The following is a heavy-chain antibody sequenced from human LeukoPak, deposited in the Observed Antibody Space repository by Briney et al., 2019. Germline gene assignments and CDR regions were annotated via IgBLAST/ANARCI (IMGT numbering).Heavy chain of an antibody. D-gene: IGHD6-13*01. J-gene: IGHJ4*01. CDR1: GFNFDDYT. CDR2: INWDGGST. Sequence: GGSLRLSCAASGFNFDDYTMHWVRQIPGKSLEWVSLINWDGGSTFYADSVKGRFTISRDTRKNSLYLQMISLRTEDTALYYCAKDLGKVIAAAGTSGFDSWGRGTLVTVSS. CDR3: AKDLGKVIAAAGTSGFDS. V-gene: IGHV3-43*01.